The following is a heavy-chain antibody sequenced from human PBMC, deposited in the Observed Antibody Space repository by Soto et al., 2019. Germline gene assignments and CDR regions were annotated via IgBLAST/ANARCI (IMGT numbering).Heavy chain of an antibody. CDR3: ARGIFGSGTANDY. D-gene: IGHD3-10*01. CDR1: GFTFSGSW. Sequence: EVQLVESGGGLVQPGGSLRLSCAASGFTFSGSWMHWVRQAPGKGLVWVSRINGDGSGTSYADFVKGRFPISRDDAKNTLFLQMNGLRAEDTAVYYCARGIFGSGTANDYWGQGTLVTVSS. CDR2: INGDGSGT. V-gene: IGHV3-74*01. J-gene: IGHJ4*02.